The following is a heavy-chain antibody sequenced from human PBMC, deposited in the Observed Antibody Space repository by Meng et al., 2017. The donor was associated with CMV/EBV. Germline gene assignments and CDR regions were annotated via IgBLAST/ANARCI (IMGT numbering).Heavy chain of an antibody. CDR1: GGSISSGGYY. CDR2: IYYSGST. V-gene: IGHV4-31*03. J-gene: IGHJ6*02. Sequence: SETLSLTCTVSGGSISSGGYYWSWIRQHPGKGLEWIGYIYYSGSTYYNPSLKSRVTISVDTSKNQFSLKLSSVTAADTAVYYCARDNPRTGDLDVWGQGTTVTVYS. CDR3: ARDNPRTGDLDV. D-gene: IGHD3-10*01.